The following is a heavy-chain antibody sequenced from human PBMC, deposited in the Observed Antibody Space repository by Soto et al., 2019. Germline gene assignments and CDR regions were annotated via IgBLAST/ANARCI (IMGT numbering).Heavy chain of an antibody. J-gene: IGHJ5*02. CDR3: ARDRAAAAGTFGWFDP. V-gene: IGHV4-59*01. Sequence: SETLSPTCTVSGGSISSYYWSWIRQPPGKGLEWIGYIYYSGSTNYNPSLKSRVTISVDTSKNQFSLKLSSVTAADTAVYYCARDRAAAAGTFGWFDPWGQGTLVTVSS. D-gene: IGHD6-13*01. CDR2: IYYSGST. CDR1: GGSISSYY.